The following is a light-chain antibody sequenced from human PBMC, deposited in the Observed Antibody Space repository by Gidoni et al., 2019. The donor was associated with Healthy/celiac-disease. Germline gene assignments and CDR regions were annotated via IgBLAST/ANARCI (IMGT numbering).Light chain of an antibody. V-gene: IGLV2-23*01. J-gene: IGLJ7*01. CDR2: EGS. Sequence: QSALTQPASVSGSPGQSITISCTGTSSDVGSYNLVSWYQQHPGKAPKLMIYEGSKRPSGVSNRFSGSKSGNTASLTISGLQTEDEADYYCCSYAGSSNAVFGGGTHLTVL. CDR3: CSYAGSSNAV. CDR1: SSDVGSYNL.